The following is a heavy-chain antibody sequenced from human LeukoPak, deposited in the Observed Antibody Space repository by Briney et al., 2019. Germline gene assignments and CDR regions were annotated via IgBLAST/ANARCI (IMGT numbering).Heavy chain of an antibody. J-gene: IGHJ4*02. CDR2: IYYSGST. CDR3: ARAASHYDILTGYTSAYYFDY. Sequence: SETLSLTCTVSGGSISSSSYYWGWIRQPPRKGLEWIGSIYYSGSTYYNPSLKSRVTISVDTSKNQFSLKLSSVTAADTAVYYCARAASHYDILTGYTSAYYFDYWGQGTLVTVSS. D-gene: IGHD3-9*01. V-gene: IGHV4-39*01. CDR1: GGSISSSSYY.